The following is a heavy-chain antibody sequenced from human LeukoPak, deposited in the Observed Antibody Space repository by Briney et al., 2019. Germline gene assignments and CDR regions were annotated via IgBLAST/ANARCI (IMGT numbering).Heavy chain of an antibody. J-gene: IGHJ4*02. CDR3: AKSYGSAWGLFDY. D-gene: IGHD6-19*01. V-gene: IGHV3-23*01. CDR1: GFIFSSYE. CDR2: ISGSVGST. Sequence: RSGGSLRLSCAASGFIFSSYEMSWVRQAPGKGLEWVSSISGSVGSTYYADSVKGRFTISRDNSQNTLYLHMNSLRAEDTAVYYCAKSYGSAWGLFDYWGQGTLVTVSS.